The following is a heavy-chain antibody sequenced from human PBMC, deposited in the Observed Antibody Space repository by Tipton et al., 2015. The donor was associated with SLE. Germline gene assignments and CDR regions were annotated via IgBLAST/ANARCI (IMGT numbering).Heavy chain of an antibody. J-gene: IGHJ4*02. CDR1: GGSFSGYY. CDR3: ARSGSGYFDY. CDR2: INHSGST. V-gene: IGHV4-34*01. D-gene: IGHD3-22*01. Sequence: TLSLTCAVYGGSFSGYYWSWIRQPPGKGLEWIGEINHSGSTNYNPSLKSRLTISVDTSKNQFSLKLSSVTAADTAVYYCARSGSGYFDYWGQGTLVTVSS.